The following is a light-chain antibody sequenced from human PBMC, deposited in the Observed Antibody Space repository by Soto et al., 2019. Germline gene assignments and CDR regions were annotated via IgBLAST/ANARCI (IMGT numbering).Light chain of an antibody. CDR3: NSYAGSNNWV. CDR1: SSDVGGYNY. CDR2: DVS. Sequence: QSALTQPPSASGSPGQSVTISCTGTSSDVGGYNYVSWYQQLPGKAPKLMIYDVSKRPSGVPDRFSGSKSGNTASLTVSGLQAEDEADYYCNSYAGSNNWVFGGGTKLTVL. V-gene: IGLV2-8*01. J-gene: IGLJ2*01.